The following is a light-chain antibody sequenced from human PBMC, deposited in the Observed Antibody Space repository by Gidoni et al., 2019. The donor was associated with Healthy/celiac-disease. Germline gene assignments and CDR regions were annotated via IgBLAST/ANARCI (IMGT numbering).Light chain of an antibody. V-gene: IGKV3-15*01. CDR1: QSVSSN. Sequence: EIVMTQSPATLSVSPGERATLSCRASQSVSSNLAWYQQKPGQYPSLLIYGASTRATGIPARFSGSGSGTEFTLTISSLQSEDFAVYYCQQYNNWPQTFGQGTKVEIK. CDR3: QQYNNWPQT. CDR2: GAS. J-gene: IGKJ1*01.